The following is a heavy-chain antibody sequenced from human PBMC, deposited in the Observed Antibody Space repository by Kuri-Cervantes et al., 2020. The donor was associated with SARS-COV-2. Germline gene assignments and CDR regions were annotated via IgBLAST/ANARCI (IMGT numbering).Heavy chain of an antibody. Sequence: GGSLRLSCAASGFTFSSYEMNWVRQAPGEGLEWVSYISSSGSTIYYADSVKGRFTISRDNAKNSLYLQMNSLRAEDTAVYYCARDVDIVATDVWGQGTTVTVSS. CDR2: ISSSGSTI. J-gene: IGHJ6*02. CDR3: ARDVDIVATDV. V-gene: IGHV3-48*03. D-gene: IGHD5-12*01. CDR1: GFTFSSYE.